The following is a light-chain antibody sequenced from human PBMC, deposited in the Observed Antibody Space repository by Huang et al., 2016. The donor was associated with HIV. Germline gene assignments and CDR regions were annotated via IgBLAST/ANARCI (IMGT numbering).Light chain of an antibody. V-gene: IGKV3-20*01. CDR2: GAS. J-gene: IGKJ5*01. Sequence: EIVLTQSPGTLSLSPGERATLSCRASQSVSSNYLAWYQQKPGQAPRLLIYGASSRATGTPDRFSGGGSGTDFALTISRLEPEDFAVYYCQQYGDSPITFGQGTRLEIK. CDR1: QSVSSNY. CDR3: QQYGDSPIT.